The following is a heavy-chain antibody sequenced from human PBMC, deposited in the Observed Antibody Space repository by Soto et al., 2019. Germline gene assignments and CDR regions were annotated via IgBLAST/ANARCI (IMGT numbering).Heavy chain of an antibody. V-gene: IGHV4-30-4*01. Sequence: PSETLSLTCTVSGASISGSRWYWSWIRQPPGKGLDWIGYINYSGNTYYSPSLKSRITISVDTSKNQFSLNLSSVTAADTAVYYCARSRHHYDSSGFHLGPDFDFWGQGTLVTVSS. D-gene: IGHD3-22*01. CDR1: GASISGSRWY. J-gene: IGHJ4*02. CDR2: INYSGNT. CDR3: ARSRHHYDSSGFHLGPDFDF.